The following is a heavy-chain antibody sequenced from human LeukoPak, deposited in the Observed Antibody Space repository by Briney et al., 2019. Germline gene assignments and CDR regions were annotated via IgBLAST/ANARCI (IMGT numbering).Heavy chain of an antibody. D-gene: IGHD6-13*01. CDR2: INPVASDT. CDR1: GYRFQTYW. CDR3: ARVGGAEYSSIQPFDY. Sequence: GESLKISRKGSGYRFQTYWIGLVRQMPGEGLEWMGIINPVASDTRHSPSFQGQVTISADKSIGTAYLQWSSLKASDTAIYYCARVGGAEYSSIQPFDYWGQGTLVTVSS. V-gene: IGHV5-51*01. J-gene: IGHJ4*02.